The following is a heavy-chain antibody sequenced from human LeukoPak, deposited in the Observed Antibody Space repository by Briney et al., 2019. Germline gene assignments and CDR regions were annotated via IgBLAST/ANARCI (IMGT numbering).Heavy chain of an antibody. V-gene: IGHV3-64*01. CDR3: ARVDSGSACAS. CDR1: GFLVSSYS. Sequence: GGSLRLSCAASGFLVSSYSMHWVRQAPGKGLEFVSAISKNGENTYYANSVKGRFTISRDISKNTLYLQMGSLRPGDMAVYYCARVDSGSACASWGQGILVTVSS. CDR2: ISKNGENT. D-gene: IGHD6-19*01. J-gene: IGHJ1*01.